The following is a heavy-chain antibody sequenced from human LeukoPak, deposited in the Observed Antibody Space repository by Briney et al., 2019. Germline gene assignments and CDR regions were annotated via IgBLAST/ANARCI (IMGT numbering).Heavy chain of an antibody. CDR3: ARGDYVWGSYHADY. V-gene: IGHV1-18*01. Sequence: GASVKVSCKASGYTFTSYGISWVRQAPGQGLEWMGWISAYNGNTNYAQKLQGRVTMTTDTSTSTAYMELRGLRSDDTAVYYCARGDYVWGSYHADYWGQGTLVTVSS. CDR1: GYTFTSYG. D-gene: IGHD3-16*02. CDR2: ISAYNGNT. J-gene: IGHJ4*02.